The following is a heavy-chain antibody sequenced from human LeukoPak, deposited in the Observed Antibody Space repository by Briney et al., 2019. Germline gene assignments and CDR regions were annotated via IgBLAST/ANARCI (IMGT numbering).Heavy chain of an antibody. Sequence: PSETLSLTCTVVSGVSISSSSYYWGWIRQPPGKGLEWIGSFYYSGSTYYNPSLKSRVTISADTSKNQFSLKLSSVTAADTAVYYCARDGGRSQNLWGRGTLVTVSS. CDR2: FYYSGST. D-gene: IGHD2-15*01. V-gene: IGHV4-39*07. J-gene: IGHJ2*01. CDR1: GVSISSSSYY. CDR3: ARDGGRSQNL.